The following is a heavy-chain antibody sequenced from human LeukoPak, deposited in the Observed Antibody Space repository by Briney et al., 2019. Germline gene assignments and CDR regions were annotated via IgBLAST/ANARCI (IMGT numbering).Heavy chain of an antibody. CDR3: ARVKEASAFDI. CDR2: ISSSSRYR. D-gene: IGHD5-12*01. Sequence: GGSLRLSCAASGFTFSSYSMIWVRQAPGKGLEWVSSISSSSRYRYYADSVKGRFTISRDNAENSLYLQMNSLRAEDTAVYYCARVKEASAFDIWGQGTMVTVSS. V-gene: IGHV3-21*01. J-gene: IGHJ3*02. CDR1: GFTFSSYS.